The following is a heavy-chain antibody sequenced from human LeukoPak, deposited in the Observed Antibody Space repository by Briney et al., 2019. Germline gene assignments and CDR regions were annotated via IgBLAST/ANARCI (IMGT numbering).Heavy chain of an antibody. D-gene: IGHD1-26*01. J-gene: IGHJ4*02. CDR3: ARHRELGL. Sequence: PGGSLRLSCAASGFTFSNYAMTWVRQAPGKGLEWVSIIHIGGGTNYADFVKGRFTISRDNSKNMVYLQMNSLTVEDTAVYYCARHRELGLWGQGTLVSVSS. CDR2: IHIGGGT. V-gene: IGHV3-66*04. CDR1: GFTFSNYA.